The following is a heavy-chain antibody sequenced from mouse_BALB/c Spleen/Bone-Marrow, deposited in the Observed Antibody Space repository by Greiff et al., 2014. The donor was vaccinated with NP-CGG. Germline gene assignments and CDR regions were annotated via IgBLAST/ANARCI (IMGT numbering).Heavy chain of an antibody. CDR2: IGPANGNT. V-gene: IGHV14-3*02. J-gene: IGHJ3*01. Sequence: EVQLQQSGAELVKPRASVKLSCTASGFNIKDTYMHWVKQRPEQGLEWIGRIGPANGNTKYDPKFQGKATITADTSSNTAYLQLSSLTSEDTAVYYCASYYYGISSFAYWGQGTMVTVSA. D-gene: IGHD1-1*01. CDR1: GFNIKDTY. CDR3: ASYYYGISSFAY.